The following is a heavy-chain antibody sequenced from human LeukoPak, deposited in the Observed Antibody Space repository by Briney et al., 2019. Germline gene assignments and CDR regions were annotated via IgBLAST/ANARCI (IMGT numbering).Heavy chain of an antibody. Sequence: GESLKISCKGSGYSFTSYWIGWVRQMPGKGLEWMGIIYPGDPDTRYSPSFQGQVTISADKSISTAYLQWSSLKASDTAMYYCARSPSMVRGVATGYKWFDPWGQGTLVTISS. CDR1: GYSFTSYW. D-gene: IGHD3-10*01. CDR2: IYPGDPDT. CDR3: ARSPSMVRGVATGYKWFDP. V-gene: IGHV5-51*01. J-gene: IGHJ5*02.